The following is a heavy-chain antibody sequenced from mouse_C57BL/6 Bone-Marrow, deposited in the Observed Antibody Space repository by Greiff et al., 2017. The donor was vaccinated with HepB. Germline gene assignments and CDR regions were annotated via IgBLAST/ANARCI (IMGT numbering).Heavy chain of an antibody. CDR3: AARVRYGAMDY. J-gene: IGHJ4*01. CDR2: FHPYNDDT. CDR1: GYTFTTYP. Sequence: VKLQQSGAELVKPGASVKMSCKASGYTFTTYPIEWMKQNHGKSLEWIGNFHPYNDDTKYNEKFKGKATLTVEKSSSTVYLELSRLTYDESAVYYRAARVRYGAMDYWGQGTSVTVSS. V-gene: IGHV1-47*01. D-gene: IGHD1-1*01.